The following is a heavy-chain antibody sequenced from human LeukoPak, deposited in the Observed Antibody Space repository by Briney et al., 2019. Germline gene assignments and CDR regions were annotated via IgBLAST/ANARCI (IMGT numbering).Heavy chain of an antibody. Sequence: GGSLRLSCAASGFTFSDYYISWIRQAPGKGLEWVSYISSSGDTIYYADSVKGRFTISRDNANNSLYLQMNSLRAEDTAVYYCARDRGGYNFGALCYFDYWGQGTLVTVSS. CDR1: GFTFSDYY. D-gene: IGHD5-18*01. J-gene: IGHJ4*02. CDR3: ARDRGGYNFGALCYFDY. CDR2: ISSSGDTI. V-gene: IGHV3-11*01.